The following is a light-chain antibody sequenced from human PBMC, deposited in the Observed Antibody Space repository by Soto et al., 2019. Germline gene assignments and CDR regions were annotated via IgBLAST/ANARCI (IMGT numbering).Light chain of an antibody. Sequence: ESVLTQSPGTLSLSPGERATLSCRASQSVSSRLACYQQKPGQAPRLLIYGVSNRATAIPDRFSGSGSGTDFTLTINRLEPEDFAVYYCQQYHHSPITFGQGTRLEIK. J-gene: IGKJ5*01. CDR1: QSVSSR. CDR2: GVS. V-gene: IGKV3-20*01. CDR3: QQYHHSPIT.